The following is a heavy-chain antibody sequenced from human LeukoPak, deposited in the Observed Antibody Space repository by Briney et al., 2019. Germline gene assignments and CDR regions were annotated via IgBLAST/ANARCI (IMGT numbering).Heavy chain of an antibody. CDR1: GFMFSSSW. CDR3: AKVLTYYYGSGSSPGY. D-gene: IGHD3-10*01. CDR2: ISYDGSNK. Sequence: PGGSLRLSCAASGFMFSSSWMAWVRQAPGKGLEWVAVISYDGSNKYYADSVKGRFTISRDNSKNTLYLQMNSLRAEDTAVYYCAKVLTYYYGSGSSPGYWGQGTLVTVSS. J-gene: IGHJ4*02. V-gene: IGHV3-30*18.